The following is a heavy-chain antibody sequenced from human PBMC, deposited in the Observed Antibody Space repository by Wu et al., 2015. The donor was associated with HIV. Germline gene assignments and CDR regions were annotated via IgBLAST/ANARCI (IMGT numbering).Heavy chain of an antibody. CDR2: INPSGGST. CDR1: GYTFTSYY. V-gene: IGHV1-46*01. Sequence: QVQLVQSGAEVKKPGASVKVSCKASGYTFTSYYMHWVRQAPGQGLEWMGIINPSGGSTSYAQKFQGRVTMTRDTSTSTVYMELSSLRSEDTAVYYCAYPTPYYYRPPAFDYVGPGNPGPPSPQ. J-gene: IGHJ4*02. D-gene: IGHD3-10*01. CDR3: AYPTPYYYRPPAFDY.